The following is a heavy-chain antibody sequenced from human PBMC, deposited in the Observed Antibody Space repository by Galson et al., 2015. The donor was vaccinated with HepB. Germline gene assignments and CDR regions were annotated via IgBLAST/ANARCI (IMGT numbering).Heavy chain of an antibody. CDR3: TTGGLV. Sequence: SLRLSCAASGFTFSSYAMHWVRQAPGIGLEYVSAISSSGVSTYYASSVKGRFTISRDDSKNTLYLQMNSLKTEDTAVYYCTTGGLVWGQGTLVTVSS. CDR2: ISSSGVST. V-gene: IGHV3-64*01. D-gene: IGHD3-16*01. CDR1: GFTFSSYA. J-gene: IGHJ4*02.